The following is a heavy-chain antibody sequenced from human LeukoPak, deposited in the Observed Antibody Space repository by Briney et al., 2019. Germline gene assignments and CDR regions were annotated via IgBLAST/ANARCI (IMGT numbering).Heavy chain of an antibody. J-gene: IGHJ3*02. CDR2: IYFSGST. CDR1: GDSITNYY. Sequence: SETPSLTCIVSGDSITNYYWTWIRQAAGKGLEWIGRIYFSGSTNYNPSLKSRVTMSLDTSKNQFSLTLTSVTAADTAVYYCATSTTVYYYDSSGRPLDVFDIWGQGTMVTVSS. D-gene: IGHD3-22*01. CDR3: ATSTTVYYYDSSGRPLDVFDI. V-gene: IGHV4-4*07.